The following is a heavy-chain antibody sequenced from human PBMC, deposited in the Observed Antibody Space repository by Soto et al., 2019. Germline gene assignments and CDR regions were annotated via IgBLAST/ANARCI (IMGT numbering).Heavy chain of an antibody. Sequence: QVQLVQSGAEVKKPGASVKVSCKASGYTFTAYYMHWLRQAPGPGLEWMGWINPNSGGTNDAPRFQGRFTVANDASISTTYMELGSLGSADTAAYYCARGDFDRSGNYNAGRFAPWGQGTLVTVSS. D-gene: IGHD3-22*01. CDR1: GYTFTAYY. CDR3: ARGDFDRSGNYNAGRFAP. CDR2: INPNSGGT. V-gene: IGHV1-2*02. J-gene: IGHJ5*02.